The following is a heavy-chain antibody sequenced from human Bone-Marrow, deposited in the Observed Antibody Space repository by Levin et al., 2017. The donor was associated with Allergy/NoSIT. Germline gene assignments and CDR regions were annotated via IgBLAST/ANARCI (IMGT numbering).Heavy chain of an antibody. Sequence: GGSLRLSCAASGFTFSSYWMHWVRQAPGKGLVWVSRIKSDGTNTNYADSVKGRFTISRDNAKKTLYLQMNSLRVGDTAVYYCARGDFRSLEWLPFDSWGQGILVTVSS. V-gene: IGHV3-74*01. J-gene: IGHJ4*02. CDR3: ARGDFRSLEWLPFDS. CDR2: IKSDGTNT. CDR1: GFTFSSYW. D-gene: IGHD3-3*01.